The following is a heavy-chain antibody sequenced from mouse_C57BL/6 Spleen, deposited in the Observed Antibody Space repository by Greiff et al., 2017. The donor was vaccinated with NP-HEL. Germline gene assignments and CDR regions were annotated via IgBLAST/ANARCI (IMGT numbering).Heavy chain of an antibody. V-gene: IGHV1-82*01. CDR2: IYPGDGDT. CDR3: ARSRDYYAMDY. Sequence: VMLVESGPELVKPGASVKISCKASGYAFSSSWMNWVKQRPGKGLEWIGRIYPGDGDTNYNGKFKGKATLTADKSSSTAYMQLSSLTSEDSAVYFCARSRDYYAMDYWGQGTSVTVSS. CDR1: GYAFSSSW. J-gene: IGHJ4*01.